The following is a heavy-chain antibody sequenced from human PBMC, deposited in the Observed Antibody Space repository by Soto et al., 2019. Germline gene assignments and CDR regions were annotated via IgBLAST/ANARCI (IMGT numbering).Heavy chain of an antibody. Sequence: PSETLSLTCTVSGGSISSSSYYWGWIRQPPGKGLEWIGSIYYSGSTYYNPSLKSRVTISVDTSKNQFSLKLSSVTAADTAVYYCARWGTDWFDPWGQGTLVTVSS. CDR3: ARWGTDWFDP. J-gene: IGHJ5*02. V-gene: IGHV4-39*01. CDR1: GGSISSSSYY. D-gene: IGHD1-1*01. CDR2: IYYSGST.